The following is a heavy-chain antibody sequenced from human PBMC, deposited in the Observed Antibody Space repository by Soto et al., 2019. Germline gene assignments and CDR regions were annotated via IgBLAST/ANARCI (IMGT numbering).Heavy chain of an antibody. CDR2: ISGGAEGA. J-gene: IGHJ4*02. D-gene: IGHD2-15*01. V-gene: IGHV3-23*01. Sequence: EVQLLESGGGLVQPGGARRLSCAASGFTFSSHAMSWVRQAPGKGLEGVSSISGGAEGAYNADSVKGRFTISRDNSNNTLYLQMNSLRAEDTAVYYCARDLWWYLHWGQGTLVTVSS. CDR1: GFTFSSHA. CDR3: ARDLWWYLH.